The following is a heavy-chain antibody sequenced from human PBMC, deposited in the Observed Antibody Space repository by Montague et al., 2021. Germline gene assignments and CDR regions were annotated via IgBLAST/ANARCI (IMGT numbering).Heavy chain of an antibody. CDR1: GGSISSGGFY. J-gene: IGHJ4*02. CDR3: ARSGGYCSGGRCDTFDY. D-gene: IGHD2-15*01. Sequence: TLSTCSVSGGSISSGGFYWSWIHQHPGKGPEWIGSIYDSGSTNYNPSLKSRLTLSRDTSKNQVSLRLTSVTAAETAVYYCARSGGYCSGGRCDTFDYWGQGTLVTVSS. CDR2: IYDSGST. V-gene: IGHV4-31*03.